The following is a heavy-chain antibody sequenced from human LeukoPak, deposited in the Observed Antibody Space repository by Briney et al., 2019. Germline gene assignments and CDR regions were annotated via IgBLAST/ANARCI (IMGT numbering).Heavy chain of an antibody. J-gene: IGHJ4*02. Sequence: SETLSLTCTVSGGSISSGSYYWSWIRQPAGKGLEWIGCIYTSGSTNYNPSLKSRVTISVDTSKNQFSLKLSSVTAADTAGYYCAREAPESPAGGGGAAAGMVRIDYWGQGTLVTVSS. CDR1: GGSISSGSYY. V-gene: IGHV4-61*02. CDR2: IYTSGST. CDR3: AREAPESPAGGGGAAAGMVRIDY. D-gene: IGHD6-13*01.